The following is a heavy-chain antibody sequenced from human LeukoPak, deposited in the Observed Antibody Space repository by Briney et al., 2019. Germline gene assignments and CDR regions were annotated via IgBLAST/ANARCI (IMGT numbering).Heavy chain of an antibody. J-gene: IGHJ6*03. V-gene: IGHV1-18*01. D-gene: IGHD3-9*01. CDR2: ISAYNGNT. Sequence: ASVKVSCTASGYTITSYGISWVRQAPGQGLEWMGGISAYNGNTNYAQKLQGRVTMTTDTSTSTAYMELRSLRSDDTAVYYCARFDGNYYYYMDVWGKGTTVTVSS. CDR3: ARFDGNYYYYMDV. CDR1: GYTITSYG.